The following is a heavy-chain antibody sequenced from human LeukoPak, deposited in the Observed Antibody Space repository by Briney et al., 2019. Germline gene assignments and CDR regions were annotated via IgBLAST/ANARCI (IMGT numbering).Heavy chain of an antibody. D-gene: IGHD6-19*01. CDR2: ISYDGSNK. J-gene: IGHJ6*03. V-gene: IGHV3-30*04. Sequence: PGGSLRLSCAASGFTFSSYAMHWVRQAPGKGLEWVAVISYDGSNKYYADSVKGRFTISRDNSKNTLYLQVNSLRAEDTAVYYCARVARGETYSSGWAPFRQSYYYMDVWGKGTTVTVSS. CDR1: GFTFSSYA. CDR3: ARVARGETYSSGWAPFRQSYYYMDV.